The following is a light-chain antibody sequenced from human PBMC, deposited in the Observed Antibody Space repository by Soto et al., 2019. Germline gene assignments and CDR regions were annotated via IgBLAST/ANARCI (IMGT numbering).Light chain of an antibody. CDR3: MTALQTHPT. CDR1: QSLLHSDGYNC. J-gene: IGKJ5*01. CDR2: LGY. Sequence: DIVMTQSPLSLPVTPGEPASLSCSSSQSLLHSDGYNCLDWYLQKQGQSPQVMIYLGYFRASGVNDRFSGSGSGTDFTLKIRRVEAEEVGVYYCMTALQTHPTCGHGKRLEI. V-gene: IGKV2-28*01.